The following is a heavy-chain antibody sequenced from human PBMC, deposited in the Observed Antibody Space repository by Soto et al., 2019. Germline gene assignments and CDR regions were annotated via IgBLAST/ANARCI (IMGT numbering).Heavy chain of an antibody. V-gene: IGHV3-15*01. CDR1: GFTFSNAW. Sequence: PGGSLRLSCAASGFTFSNAWMSWVRQAPGKGLEWVGRIKSKTDGGTTDYAAPVKGRFTISRDDSKNTLYLQMNSLKTEDAAVYYCTTDPEAPTVTTSRFDYWGRGTLVTVSS. CDR3: TTDPEAPTVTTSRFDY. J-gene: IGHJ4*02. D-gene: IGHD4-17*01. CDR2: IKSKTDGGTT.